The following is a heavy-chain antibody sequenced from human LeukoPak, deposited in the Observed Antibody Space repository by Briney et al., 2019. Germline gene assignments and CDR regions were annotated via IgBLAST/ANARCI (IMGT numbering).Heavy chain of an antibody. D-gene: IGHD3-9*01. CDR1: GFTFSSYS. J-gene: IGHJ4*02. V-gene: IGHV3-21*01. CDR3: ARGQLRYFDWLDY. Sequence: GGSLRLSCAASGFTFSSYSMNWVRQAPGKGLEWVSSISSSSSYIYYADSAKGRFTISRDNAKNSLYLQMNSLRAEDTAVYYCARGQLRYFDWLDYWGQGTLVTVSS. CDR2: ISSSSSYI.